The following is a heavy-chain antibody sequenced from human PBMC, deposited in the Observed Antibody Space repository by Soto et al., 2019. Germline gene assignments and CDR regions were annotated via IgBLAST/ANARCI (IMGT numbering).Heavy chain of an antibody. V-gene: IGHV4-31*03. D-gene: IGHD3-10*01. Sequence: QVQLQESGPGLVKPSQTLSLTCTLSGDPITSCGCFWTWIRQHPAKGLEWVGYIYHSGVTYYNPSIRSRATISVDTSKNQLSMNVSSVTAADTAMYYCARDLRGRRSGRFDPWGQGTLVTVSS. CDR2: IYHSGVT. J-gene: IGHJ5*02. CDR3: ARDLRGRRSGRFDP. CDR1: GDPITSCGCF.